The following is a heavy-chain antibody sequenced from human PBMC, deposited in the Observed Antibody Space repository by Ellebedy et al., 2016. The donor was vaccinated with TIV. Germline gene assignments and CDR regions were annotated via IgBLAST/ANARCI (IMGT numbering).Heavy chain of an antibody. CDR2: IGGNGGST. Sequence: GGSLRLSXAASGFSFSNYAMSWVRQAPGKGLAWVSAIGGNGGSTYYADSVRGRFTISRDNSKSTVYLQMNSLRGEDTAVYYCAKRLTAAGSGQYYYGMDVWGQGTTVTVSS. CDR1: GFSFSNYA. V-gene: IGHV3-23*01. D-gene: IGHD6-13*01. J-gene: IGHJ6*02. CDR3: AKRLTAAGSGQYYYGMDV.